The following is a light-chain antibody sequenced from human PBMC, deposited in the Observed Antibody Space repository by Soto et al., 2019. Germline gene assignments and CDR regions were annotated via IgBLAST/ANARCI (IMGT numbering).Light chain of an antibody. J-gene: IGLJ2*01. V-gene: IGLV2-14*01. CDR1: SSDVGGYKY. CDR2: EAS. CDR3: SSFTSKSTLI. Sequence: QSALTQPASVSGSPGRSISISCTGSSSDVGGYKYVSWYQQHPGKAPKLMIYEASNRPSGVSSRFSGSKSGNTASLTISGLQAEDEAHYYCSSFTSKSTLIFGGGTKLTVL.